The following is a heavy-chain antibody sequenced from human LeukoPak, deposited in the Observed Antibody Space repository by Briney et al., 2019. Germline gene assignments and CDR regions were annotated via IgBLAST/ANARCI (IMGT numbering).Heavy chain of an antibody. Sequence: SETLSLTCTVSGGSISSSSYYWGWIRQPPGKGLEWIGSIYYSGSTYYNPSLKSRVTISVDTSKNQFSLKLSSVTAADTAVYYCARRNKRTLNWFDPWGQGTLVTASS. CDR2: IYYSGST. V-gene: IGHV4-39*01. D-gene: IGHD1/OR15-1a*01. CDR1: GGSISSSSYY. J-gene: IGHJ5*02. CDR3: ARRNKRTLNWFDP.